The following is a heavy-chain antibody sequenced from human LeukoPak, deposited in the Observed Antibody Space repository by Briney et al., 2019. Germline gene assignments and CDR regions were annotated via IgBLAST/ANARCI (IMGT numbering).Heavy chain of an antibody. D-gene: IGHD3-10*01. CDR3: ARGLYYGSGSYYSKGNWFDP. V-gene: IGHV4-34*01. Sequence: PSETLSLTCAVYGGSFSGYYWSWIRQPPGKGLEWIGEINHSGSTNYNPSLKSRVTISVDTSKNQFSPKLSSVTAADTAVYYCARGLYYGSGSYYSKGNWFDPWGQGTLVTVSS. CDR2: INHSGST. CDR1: GGSFSGYY. J-gene: IGHJ5*02.